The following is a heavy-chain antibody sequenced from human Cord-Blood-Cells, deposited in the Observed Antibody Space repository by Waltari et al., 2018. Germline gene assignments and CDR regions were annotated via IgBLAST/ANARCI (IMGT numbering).Heavy chain of an antibody. V-gene: IGHV3-9*01. D-gene: IGHD3-22*01. Sequence: EVQLVESGGGLVQPGRSLRLSCAASGFTFDAYAMHWGRQAPGKGLEWVSGISWNSGSIGYADSVKGRFTISRDNAKNSLYLQMNSLRAEDTALYYCAKDYYYDSSGYDYWGQGTLVTVSS. CDR1: GFTFDAYA. CDR2: ISWNSGSI. CDR3: AKDYYYDSSGYDY. J-gene: IGHJ4*02.